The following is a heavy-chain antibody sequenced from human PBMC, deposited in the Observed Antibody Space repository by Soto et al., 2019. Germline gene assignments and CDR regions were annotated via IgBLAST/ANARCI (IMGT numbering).Heavy chain of an antibody. J-gene: IGHJ3*01. V-gene: IGHV1-46*03. CDR2: INSSGGGP. D-gene: IGHD3-16*01. CDR3: ARSDMGGDGELDV. CDR1: GYIFTNYY. Sequence: QVQLMQSGAEVKQPGASVKVSCKASGYIFTNYYMHWVRQVPGQGLEWMGIINSSGGGPAHAQNFRGNINTTSDTSTTTIYMKLNSLGSEDTAVYFCARSDMGGDGELDVWGQGTMVTVSS.